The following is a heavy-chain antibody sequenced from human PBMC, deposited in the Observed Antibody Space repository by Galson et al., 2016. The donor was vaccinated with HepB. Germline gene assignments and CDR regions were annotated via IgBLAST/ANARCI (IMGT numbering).Heavy chain of an antibody. V-gene: IGHV3-30-3*01. Sequence: SLRLSCAPSGITLSTYAMHWVRQAPGKGLEWVAVISNDGSNKYYADSVRGRFNISRDYSKDTLYLQMNSLRPEDTAVYYCARDWGDLDYYYGMDVWGKGTTVTVSS. CDR3: ARDWGDLDYYYGMDV. J-gene: IGHJ6*04. CDR1: GITLSTYA. CDR2: ISNDGSNK. D-gene: IGHD3-16*01.